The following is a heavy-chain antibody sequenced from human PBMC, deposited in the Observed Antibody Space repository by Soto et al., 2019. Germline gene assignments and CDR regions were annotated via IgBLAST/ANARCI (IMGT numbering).Heavy chain of an antibody. J-gene: IGHJ6*02. CDR2: ISAYNGNT. V-gene: IGHV1-69*13. D-gene: IGHD2-2*01. CDR1: GGTFSSYA. CDR3: ARGIVVVPAATENYYYGKDV. Sequence: SVKVSCKASGGTFSSYAISWVRQAPGQGLEWMGGISAYNGNTNYAQKFQGRVTITADESTSTAYMELSSLRSEDTAVYYCARGIVVVPAATENYYYGKDVWGQGTTVTVSS.